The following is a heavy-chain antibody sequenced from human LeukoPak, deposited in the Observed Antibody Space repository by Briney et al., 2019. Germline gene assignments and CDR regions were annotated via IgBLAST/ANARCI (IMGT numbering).Heavy chain of an antibody. CDR3: ARHDSSGYSY. CDR2: IYYSGST. D-gene: IGHD3-22*01. J-gene: IGHJ4*02. V-gene: IGHV4-38-2*02. CDR1: GYSISSGFY. Sequence: SETLSLTCSVSGYSISSGFYWYWIRQPPGKGLEWIGSIYYSGSTYYNPSLKSRVTISVDTSKNQFSLKLSSVTAADTAVYYSARHDSSGYSYWGQGTLVTVSS.